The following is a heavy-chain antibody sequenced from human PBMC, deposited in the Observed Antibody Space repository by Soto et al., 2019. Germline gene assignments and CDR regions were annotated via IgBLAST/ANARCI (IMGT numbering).Heavy chain of an antibody. CDR3: AALAYYYDSSGSN. CDR1: GFTFTSSA. D-gene: IGHD3-22*01. J-gene: IGHJ4*02. CDR2: IVVGSGNT. Sequence: TVKVSCKASGFTFTSSAVQWVRQARGQRLEWIGWIVVGSGNTNYAQKFQERVTITRDMSTSTAYMELSSLRSEDTAVYYCAALAYYYDSSGSNWGQGTLVTVSS. V-gene: IGHV1-58*01.